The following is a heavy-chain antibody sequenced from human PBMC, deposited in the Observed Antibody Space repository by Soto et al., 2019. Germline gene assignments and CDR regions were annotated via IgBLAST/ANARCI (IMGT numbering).Heavy chain of an antibody. J-gene: IGHJ3*02. V-gene: IGHV3-23*01. CDR2: ISGSGGST. Sequence: EVQLLESGGGLVQPGGSLRLSCAASGFTFSSYAMSWVRQAPGKGLEWVSAISGSGGSTYYADSVKGRFTISRDNSKNTLYLQMNSLRAEDTAVYYCAKDLVCITIFKSHRHKVAFDIWGQGTMVTVSS. D-gene: IGHD3-3*01. CDR3: AKDLVCITIFKSHRHKVAFDI. CDR1: GFTFSSYA.